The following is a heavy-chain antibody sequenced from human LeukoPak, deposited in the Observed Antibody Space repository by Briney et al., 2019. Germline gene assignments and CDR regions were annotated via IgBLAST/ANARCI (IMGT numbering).Heavy chain of an antibody. CDR2: VRVKGYGATT. D-gene: IGHD6-19*01. J-gene: IGHJ4*02. CDR1: GFTFGDYA. V-gene: IGHV3-49*04. Sequence: GGSLRLSCTASGFTFGDYAMSWVRQAPGKGLEWVGFVRVKGYGATTEYAVSVKGRFTISRDDSKSIAYLQMNSLKTDDTGVYYCTRAVPHTDYWGQGTVVTVSS. CDR3: TRAVPHTDY.